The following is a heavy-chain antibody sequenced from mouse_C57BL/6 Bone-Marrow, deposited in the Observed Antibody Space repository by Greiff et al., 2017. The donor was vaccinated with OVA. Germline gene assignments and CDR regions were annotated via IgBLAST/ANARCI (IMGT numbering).Heavy chain of an antibody. CDR2: IYPGDGDT. V-gene: IGHV1-82*01. J-gene: IGHJ2*01. Sequence: QVQLQQSGPELVKPGASVKISCKASGYAFSSSWMNWVKQRPGKGLEWIGRIYPGDGDTNYNGKFKGKATLTADKSSSTAYMQLSSLTSEDSAVYFCARGVLGDWGQGTTLTVSS. D-gene: IGHD3-3*01. CDR3: ARGVLGD. CDR1: GYAFSSSW.